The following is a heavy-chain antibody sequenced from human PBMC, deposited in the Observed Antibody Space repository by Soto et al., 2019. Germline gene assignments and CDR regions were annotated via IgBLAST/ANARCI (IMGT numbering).Heavy chain of an antibody. Sequence: SETLSLTCTVSGGSISSYYWSWIRQPPGKGLEWIGYIYYSGSTNYNPSLKSRVTISVDTSKNQFSLKLSSVTAADTAVYYCARRRGRRCSSTSCYAFDIWGQGTMVTVSS. V-gene: IGHV4-59*01. CDR1: GGSISSYY. J-gene: IGHJ3*02. D-gene: IGHD2-2*01. CDR2: IYYSGST. CDR3: ARRRGRRCSSTSCYAFDI.